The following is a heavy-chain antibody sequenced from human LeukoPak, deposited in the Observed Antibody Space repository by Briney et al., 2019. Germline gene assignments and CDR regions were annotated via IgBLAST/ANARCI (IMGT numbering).Heavy chain of an antibody. D-gene: IGHD6-13*01. CDR2: ISGSGGST. Sequence: PGGSLRLSCAASGFTFSSYAMSWVRQAPGKGLEWVSAISGSGGSTYYADSVKGRFTISRDNSKNTLYLQMNSLRAEDTAVYYCARWYSRSWQTFEYWGQGTLVTVSS. CDR1: GFTFSSYA. J-gene: IGHJ4*02. V-gene: IGHV3-23*01. CDR3: ARWYSRSWQTFEY.